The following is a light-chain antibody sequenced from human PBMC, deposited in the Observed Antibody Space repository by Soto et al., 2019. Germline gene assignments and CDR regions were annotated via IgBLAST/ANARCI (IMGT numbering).Light chain of an antibody. Sequence: EILMTQSPAILSVSPGERATLSCRAGQGVTTNFAWYQQKSGQSPRLLIYDVSIRATGVPARFSGTGSETDFTLTISSLEPEDFAVYYCQQRSNWPITFGQGTRLEIK. CDR2: DVS. J-gene: IGKJ5*01. CDR1: QGVTTN. V-gene: IGKV3-11*01. CDR3: QQRSNWPIT.